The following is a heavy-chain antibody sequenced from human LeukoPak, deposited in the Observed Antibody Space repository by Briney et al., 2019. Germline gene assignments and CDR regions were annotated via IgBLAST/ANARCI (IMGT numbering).Heavy chain of an antibody. CDR2: IYYSGST. CDR1: GGSISSGGYY. D-gene: IGHD3-16*01. V-gene: IGHV4-31*03. J-gene: IGHJ5*02. Sequence: PQTLSLTCTVSGGSISSGGYYWSWIRQHPGKGLEWIGYIYYSGSTYYNPSLKSRVTISVDTSKNQFSLKLSSVTAADTAVYYCARARLTFGGARGEFHNWFDPWGQGTLVTVSS. CDR3: ARARLTFGGARGEFHNWFDP.